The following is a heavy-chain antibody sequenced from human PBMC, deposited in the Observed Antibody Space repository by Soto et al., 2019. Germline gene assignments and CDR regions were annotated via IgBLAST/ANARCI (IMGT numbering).Heavy chain of an antibody. J-gene: IGHJ3*02. CDR1: GYTFTSYG. CDR2: ISAYNGNT. Sequence: ASVKVSCKASGYTFTSYGISWVRQAPGQGLEWMGWISAYNGNTNYAQKLQGRVTMTTDTSTSTAYMELRSLRSDDMAVYYCARESAKDYIWGSYRPLDIWGQGTMVTVSS. V-gene: IGHV1-18*03. D-gene: IGHD3-16*02. CDR3: ARESAKDYIWGSYRPLDI.